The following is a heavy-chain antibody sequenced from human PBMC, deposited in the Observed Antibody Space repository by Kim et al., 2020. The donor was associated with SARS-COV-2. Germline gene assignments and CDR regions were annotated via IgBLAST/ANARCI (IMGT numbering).Heavy chain of an antibody. D-gene: IGHD3-22*01. CDR2: ST. J-gene: IGHJ5*02. Sequence: STYYADPVKGRFTISRDTSKYTLYLQMNSLRAEDTAVYYCAKDFPGITMTWGQGTLVTVSS. V-gene: IGHV3-23*01. CDR3: AKDFPGITMT.